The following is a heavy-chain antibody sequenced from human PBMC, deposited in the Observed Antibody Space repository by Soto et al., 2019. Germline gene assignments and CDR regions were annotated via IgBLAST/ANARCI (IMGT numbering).Heavy chain of an antibody. Sequence: PGGSLRLSCAASGLTLSRHAMTWARQAPGKGLEWVATLNPSGSNTHYADSVKGRFTISRDNSKNTLYLQMNALSAEDTAFYYCAKDRGGFAGGWEYFDYWGQGALVTVS. D-gene: IGHD6-19*01. CDR2: LNPSGSNT. CDR3: AKDRGGFAGGWEYFDY. V-gene: IGHV3-23*01. CDR1: GLTLSRHA. J-gene: IGHJ4*02.